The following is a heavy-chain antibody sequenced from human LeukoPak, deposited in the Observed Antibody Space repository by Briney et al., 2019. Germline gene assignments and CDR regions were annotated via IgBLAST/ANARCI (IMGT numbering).Heavy chain of an antibody. J-gene: IGHJ4*02. V-gene: IGHV3-11*06. Sequence: GGSLRLSCAASGFTFSDYYMSWIRQAPGKGLEWVSYISSSSSYTNYADYVKGRFTISRDNAKNSLYLQMNSLRAEDTAVYYCARVGYYGSGSTPVNYWGQGTLVTVSS. D-gene: IGHD3-10*01. CDR1: GFTFSDYY. CDR3: ARVGYYGSGSTPVNY. CDR2: ISSSSSYT.